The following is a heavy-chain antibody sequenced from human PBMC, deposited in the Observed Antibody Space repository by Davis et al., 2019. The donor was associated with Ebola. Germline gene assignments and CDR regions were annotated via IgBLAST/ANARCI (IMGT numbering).Heavy chain of an antibody. Sequence: GESLKISCAASEFTFSDYYMDWVRQAPGKGLEWVGRTRNKANSYTTEYAASVKGRFTISRDDSKNSLYLQMNSLKTEDTAVYYCARGRYCSSTTCYVRGYYYYMDVWGKGTTVTVSS. D-gene: IGHD2-2*01. CDR1: EFTFSDYY. CDR3: ARGRYCSSTTCYVRGYYYYMDV. J-gene: IGHJ6*03. CDR2: TRNKANSYTT. V-gene: IGHV3-72*01.